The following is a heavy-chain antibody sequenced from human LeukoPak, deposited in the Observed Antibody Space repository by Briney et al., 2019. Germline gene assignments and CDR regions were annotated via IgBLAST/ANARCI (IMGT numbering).Heavy chain of an antibody. CDR2: ISGSGDRT. J-gene: IGHJ4*02. Sequence: GGSLRLSCAASGFTFSSYALTWVRQAPGKGLEWVSSISGSGDRTHYADSVKGRFTISRVNSQNTLLLQMSNLRTEDTAVYYCANSSLGWGQGTLVTVSS. CDR1: GFTFSSYA. CDR3: ANSSLG. V-gene: IGHV3-23*01.